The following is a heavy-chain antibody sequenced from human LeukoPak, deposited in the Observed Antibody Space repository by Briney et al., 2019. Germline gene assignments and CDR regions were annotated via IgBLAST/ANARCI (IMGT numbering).Heavy chain of an antibody. CDR3: ARGAAMDTPFDY. J-gene: IGHJ4*02. CDR2: TYTSGST. D-gene: IGHD5-18*01. V-gene: IGHV4-4*07. CDR1: GGSLSSYY. Sequence: PSETLSLTCTVSGGSLSSYYWSWIRHPAGRGLEWIGLTYTSGSTNYNPSLKSRVTMSVDTSKNQFSLKLRSVTAADTAVYYCARGAAMDTPFDYWGQGTLVTVSS.